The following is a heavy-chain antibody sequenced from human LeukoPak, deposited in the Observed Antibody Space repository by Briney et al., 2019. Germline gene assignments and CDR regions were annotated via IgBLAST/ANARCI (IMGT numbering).Heavy chain of an antibody. D-gene: IGHD3-10*01. V-gene: IGHV3-15*01. J-gene: IGHJ4*02. CDR3: ATDLGGYYSGSGSYWGSLDY. CDR2: IKRKSDGGTP. Sequence: GGSLRLSWAASGFTFSNAWVRGVRQATGKGLECGGRIKRKSDGGTPDNAAPVKGRGTISRDDSKNTLDLQMNSLKIEDTAMYYCATDLGGYYSGSGSYWGSLDYWGQGTVVTVSS. CDR1: GFTFSNAW.